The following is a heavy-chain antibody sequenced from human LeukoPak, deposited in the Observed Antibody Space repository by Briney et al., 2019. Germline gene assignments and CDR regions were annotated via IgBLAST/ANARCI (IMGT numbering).Heavy chain of an antibody. CDR1: GDSISSSSYY. CDR3: ARQYVYYDILTGYYTPYYFDY. J-gene: IGHJ4*02. CDR2: INYSGST. Sequence: SETLSLTCTVSGDSISSSSYYWGWVRQPPGKGLEWIGSINYSGSTYYNPSLKSRVAISVDTSKNQFSLKLSSVTAADTAVYYCARQYVYYDILTGYYTPYYFDYWGQGTLVTVSS. V-gene: IGHV4-39*01. D-gene: IGHD3-9*01.